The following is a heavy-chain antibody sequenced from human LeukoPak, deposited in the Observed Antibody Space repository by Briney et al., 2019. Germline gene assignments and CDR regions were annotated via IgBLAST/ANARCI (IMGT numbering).Heavy chain of an antibody. D-gene: IGHD1-26*01. Sequence: PGGSLRLSCAASGFTFDDYAMHWVRQAPGKGLEWVSGISWNSGSIGYVDSVKGRFTISRDNAKNSLYLQMNSLRAEDTALYYCAKDIRSVQGYYYGMDVWGQGTTVTVSS. J-gene: IGHJ6*02. CDR3: AKDIRSVQGYYYGMDV. CDR1: GFTFDDYA. V-gene: IGHV3-9*01. CDR2: ISWNSGSI.